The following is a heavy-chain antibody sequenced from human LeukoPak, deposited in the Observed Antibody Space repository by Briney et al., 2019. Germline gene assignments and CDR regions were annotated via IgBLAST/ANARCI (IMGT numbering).Heavy chain of an antibody. CDR1: GYPVTTYE. V-gene: IGHV1-8*01. D-gene: IGHD1-14*01. J-gene: IGHJ5*02. CDR2: LHPDSGNT. CDR3: ARAPRNDP. Sequence: ASVKDSCKTSGYPVTTYEINWVRQAAGQGLGWMGWLHPDSGNTDYAQKFQGRVTMTRDTSISTAYMELRSLRSDDTAVCLCARAPRNDPWGQGTLVPVSS.